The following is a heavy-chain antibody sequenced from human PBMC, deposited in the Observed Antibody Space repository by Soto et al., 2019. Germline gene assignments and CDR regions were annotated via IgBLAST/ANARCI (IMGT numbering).Heavy chain of an antibody. CDR2: INHSGST. J-gene: IGHJ3*02. V-gene: IGHV4-34*01. CDR1: GGSFSGYY. CDR3: ARSTGPNYYGSGSYYFDAFDI. D-gene: IGHD3-10*01. Sequence: SETLSLTCAVYGGSFSGYYWSWIRQPPGKGLEWIGEINHSGSTNYNPSLKSRVTISVDTSKNQFSLKLSSVTAADTAVYYCARSTGPNYYGSGSYYFDAFDIWGQGTMVTVSS.